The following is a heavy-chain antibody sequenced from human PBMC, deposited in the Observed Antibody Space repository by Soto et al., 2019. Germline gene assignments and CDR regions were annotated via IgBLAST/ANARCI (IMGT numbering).Heavy chain of an antibody. D-gene: IGHD3-16*01. CDR2: IVVGSGDT. J-gene: IGHJ4*02. V-gene: IGHV1-58*01. CDR3: GLSMLGGYFGS. CDR1: GITFSSAA. Sequence: ASVKVSCKASGITFSSAAVQWVRLTRGQRLEWIGWIVVGSGDTSYARKLQERVTITSDMSTTTVYMALSSLRSEDTAVYYCGLSMLGGYFGSWGQGSLVTVSS.